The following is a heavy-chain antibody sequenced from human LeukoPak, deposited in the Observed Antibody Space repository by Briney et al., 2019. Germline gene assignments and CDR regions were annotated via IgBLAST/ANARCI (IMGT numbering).Heavy chain of an antibody. CDR2: ISSSGSYI. V-gene: IGHV3-21*01. Sequence: GGSLRLSCAASGFTFSSYSMNWVRQAPGKGLEWVSSISSSGSYIYYADSVKGRFTISRDNAKNSLYLQMNSLRAEDTAVYYCARARSGSYNWFDPWGQGTLVTVSS. J-gene: IGHJ5*02. CDR3: ARARSGSYNWFDP. D-gene: IGHD1-26*01. CDR1: GFTFSSYS.